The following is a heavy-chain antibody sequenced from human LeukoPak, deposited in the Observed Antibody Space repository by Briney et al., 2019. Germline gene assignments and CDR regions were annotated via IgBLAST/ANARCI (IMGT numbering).Heavy chain of an antibody. CDR3: ARADSSSWFDF. V-gene: IGHV1-2*02. Sequence: ASVKVSCKASGYTFTGYYMHWVRQAPGQGLEWMGWINPNSGGTNYTQKFQGRVSMTRDTSISTAYMELSGLRSDDTAVYYCARADSSSWFDFWGQGTLVTVSS. CDR1: GYTFTGYY. CDR2: INPNSGGT. D-gene: IGHD6-13*01. J-gene: IGHJ4*02.